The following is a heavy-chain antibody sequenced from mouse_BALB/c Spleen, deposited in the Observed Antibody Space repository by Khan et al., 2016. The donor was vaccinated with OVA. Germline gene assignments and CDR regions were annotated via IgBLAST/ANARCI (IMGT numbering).Heavy chain of an antibody. CDR3: ARAGYGGFAY. CDR1: GFTFSDYY. J-gene: IGHJ3*01. Sequence: EVELVESGGGLVKPGGSLKLSCAASGFTFSDYYMYWVRQTPEKRLEWVATISDGGSYTYHPDSVKGRFTISRDNAKNNLYLQMSRLKSEDTAMYYCARAGYGGFAYWGQGTLVTVSA. CDR2: ISDGGSYT. V-gene: IGHV5-4*02. D-gene: IGHD1-1*02.